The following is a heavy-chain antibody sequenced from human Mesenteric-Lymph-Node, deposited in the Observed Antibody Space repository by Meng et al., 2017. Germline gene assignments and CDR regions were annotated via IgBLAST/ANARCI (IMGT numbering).Heavy chain of an antibody. Sequence: ASVKVSCKASGGTFSSYTISWARQAPGQGLEWMGWSSGYNGNTNSGQNFQGRVTMTTDTSTSTAYMELRSLRSDDTAVYYCARDCSGGRCNVWDHYYYYGMDVWGQGTSVTVSS. CDR1: GGTFSSYT. CDR3: ARDCSGGRCNVWDHYYYYGMDV. J-gene: IGHJ6*02. D-gene: IGHD2-15*01. CDR2: SSGYNGNT. V-gene: IGHV1-18*01.